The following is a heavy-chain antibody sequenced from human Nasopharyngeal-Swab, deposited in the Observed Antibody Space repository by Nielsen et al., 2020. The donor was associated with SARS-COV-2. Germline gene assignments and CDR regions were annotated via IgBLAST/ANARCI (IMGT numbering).Heavy chain of an antibody. CDR2: IYYSGST. J-gene: IGHJ4*02. V-gene: IGHV4-59*01. CDR3: VYGGKRNY. Sequence: WIRQPPGKGLEWIGYIYYSGSTNYNPSLKSRVTISVDTSKNQFSLKLSSVTAADTAVYYCVYGGKRNYWGQGTLVTVSS. D-gene: IGHD4-23*01.